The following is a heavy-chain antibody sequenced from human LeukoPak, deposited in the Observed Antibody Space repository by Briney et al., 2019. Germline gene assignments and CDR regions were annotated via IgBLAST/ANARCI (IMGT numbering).Heavy chain of an antibody. CDR3: AKFGADYDMYV. D-gene: IGHD3-16*01. Sequence: SETLSLTCTVSGGSISGYYWTWIRQPPGKGLEWIGQIYYNGKADYNPSLESRITISVDTSKNQMSLRLNSVTAADTAIYYCAKFGADYDMYVWGQGVTVAVSS. J-gene: IGHJ6*02. CDR1: GGSISGYY. CDR2: IYYNGKA. V-gene: IGHV4-59*13.